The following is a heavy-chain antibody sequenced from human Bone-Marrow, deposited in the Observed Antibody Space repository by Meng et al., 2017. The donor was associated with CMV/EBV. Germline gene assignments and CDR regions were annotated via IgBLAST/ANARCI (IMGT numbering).Heavy chain of an antibody. J-gene: IGHJ5*02. Sequence: GESLKISCAASGFTFSSYWMSWVRQAPGKGLEWVAFIRYDGSNKYYADSVKGRFTISRDNSKNTLYLQMNSLRAEDTAVYYCAKDEDAGYYDFWSGYYTWGQGTLVTVSS. CDR2: IRYDGSNK. CDR1: GFTFSSYW. CDR3: AKDEDAGYYDFWSGYYT. V-gene: IGHV3-30*02. D-gene: IGHD3-3*01.